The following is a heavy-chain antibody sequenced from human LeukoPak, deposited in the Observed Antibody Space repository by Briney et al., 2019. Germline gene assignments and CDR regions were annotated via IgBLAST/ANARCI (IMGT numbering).Heavy chain of an antibody. CDR1: GFTVSSNY. Sequence: PGGSLRLSCAASGFTVSSNYMSWVRQAPGKGLEWVSVIYSASSTYYADSVKGRFSISRDNSKNTLSLQMNSLRPEDTAVYYCARAHLSSSSTDYMDVWGKGTTVTVSS. CDR3: ARAHLSSSSTDYMDV. J-gene: IGHJ6*03. CDR2: IYSASST. V-gene: IGHV3-53*05. D-gene: IGHD6-6*01.